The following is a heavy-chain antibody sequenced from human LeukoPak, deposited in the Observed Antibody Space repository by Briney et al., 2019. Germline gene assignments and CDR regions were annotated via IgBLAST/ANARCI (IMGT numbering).Heavy chain of an antibody. CDR2: IGSAGEI. D-gene: IGHD3-22*01. Sequence: PGGSLRLSCAASGFTFRSYDMYWVRQPTGNGLEWVSAIGSAGEIYYPGSVKGRFTISRDNAKNSLYLQMNSLRAGDTAVYYCVRVDNSAYSDWGQGTLVTVSS. CDR3: VRVDNSAYSD. V-gene: IGHV3-13*04. J-gene: IGHJ4*02. CDR1: GFTFRSYD.